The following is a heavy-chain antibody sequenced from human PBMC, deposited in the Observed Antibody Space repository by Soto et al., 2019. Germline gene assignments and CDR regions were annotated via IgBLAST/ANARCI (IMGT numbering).Heavy chain of an antibody. CDR1: GGSISSGGYY. J-gene: IGHJ3*02. Sequence: SETLSLTCTVSGGSISSGGYYWSWIRQHPGKGLEWIGYIYYSGSTYYNPSLKSRVTISVDTSKNQFSLKLSSVTAADTAVYYCAVLSEDADAFDIWGQGTMVTVSS. CDR2: IYYSGST. CDR3: AVLSEDADAFDI. V-gene: IGHV4-31*03. D-gene: IGHD2-15*01.